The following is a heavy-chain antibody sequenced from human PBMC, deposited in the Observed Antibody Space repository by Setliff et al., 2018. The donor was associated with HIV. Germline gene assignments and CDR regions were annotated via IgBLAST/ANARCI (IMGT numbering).Heavy chain of an antibody. CDR3: VRDVYTSNWDLRGWLH. CDR2: ISTSTRTI. CDR1: GFCFSSYA. Sequence: GSLRLSCAANGFCFSSYAMSWVRQAPGKGLEWISYISTSTRTIYYADSVKGRFTISRDNAKKSLYLQMNSLRAEDTAVYYCVRDVYTSNWDLRGWLHWGQGTPVTRLL. V-gene: IGHV3-48*04. D-gene: IGHD6-13*01. J-gene: IGHJ4*02.